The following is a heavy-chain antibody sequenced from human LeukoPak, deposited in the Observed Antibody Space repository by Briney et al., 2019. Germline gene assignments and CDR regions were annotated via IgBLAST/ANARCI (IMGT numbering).Heavy chain of an antibody. CDR2: ITSGGST. D-gene: IGHD2-15*01. CDR1: GFTFSSYG. CDR3: ARDLISGPATHDS. Sequence: GGSLRLSCAASGFTFSSYGMHWVRQAPGKGLEWVSVITSGGSTYFADSVKGRFTVSRDNSKNTLSLQMNSLRVEDTAVYYCARDLISGPATHDSWGQGALVTVSS. V-gene: IGHV3-66*01. J-gene: IGHJ4*02.